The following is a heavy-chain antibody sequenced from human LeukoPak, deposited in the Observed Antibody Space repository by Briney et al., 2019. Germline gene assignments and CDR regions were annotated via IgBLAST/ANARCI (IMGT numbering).Heavy chain of an antibody. V-gene: IGHV1-69*05. J-gene: IGHJ5*02. D-gene: IGHD6-13*01. CDR1: GGTFSSYA. CDR2: IIPIFGTA. Sequence: SVKVSCKASGGTFSSYAISWVRQAPGQGLEWMGGIIPIFGTANYAQKFQGRVTITTDESTSTAYMELSSLRSEDTAVYYCASEIAAAGNWFDPWGQGTLVTVSS. CDR3: ASEIAAAGNWFDP.